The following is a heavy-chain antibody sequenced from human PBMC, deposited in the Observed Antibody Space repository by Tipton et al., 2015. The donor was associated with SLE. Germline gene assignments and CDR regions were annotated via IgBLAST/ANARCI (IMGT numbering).Heavy chain of an antibody. CDR1: GGSISSHY. V-gene: IGHV4-4*09. J-gene: IGHJ2*01. CDR2: IYTSGST. CDR3: VRNQWLQFFDL. D-gene: IGHD5-24*01. Sequence: TLSLTCTVSGGSISSHYWSWIRQPPGKGLEWIGYIYTSGSTNYNPSLKSRVTISVDTSSNQFSLKLSSVTAADTAVYYCVRNQWLQFFDLWGRGTLVTVSS.